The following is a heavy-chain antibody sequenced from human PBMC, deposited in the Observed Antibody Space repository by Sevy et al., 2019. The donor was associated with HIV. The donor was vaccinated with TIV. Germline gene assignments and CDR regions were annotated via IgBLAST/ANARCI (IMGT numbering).Heavy chain of an antibody. Sequence: GESLKISCAASGFTFSSYPMHWVRQAPGKGLEWVSSISGLSNYIYYADSMKGRFTISRDNAKNSLYLQMNSLRAEDTAVFYCARAVPATDAFDIWGQGTLVTVSS. CDR1: GFTFSSYP. J-gene: IGHJ3*02. V-gene: IGHV3-21*01. CDR2: ISGLSNYI. CDR3: ARAVPATDAFDI. D-gene: IGHD6-19*01.